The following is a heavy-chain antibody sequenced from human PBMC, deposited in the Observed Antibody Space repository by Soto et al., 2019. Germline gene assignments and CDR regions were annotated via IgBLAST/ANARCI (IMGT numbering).Heavy chain of an antibody. CDR3: ARDSLSLLWFGEFDY. V-gene: IGHV3-33*01. CDR1: GFTFSSYG. CDR2: IWYDGSNK. Sequence: QVQLVESGGGVVQPGRSLRLSCAASGFTFSSYGMHWVRQAPGKGLEWVAVIWYDGSNKYYADSVKGRFTISRDNSKNTRYLQMNSLRAEDTAVYYCARDSLSLLWFGEFDYWGQGTLVTVSS. J-gene: IGHJ4*02. D-gene: IGHD3-10*01.